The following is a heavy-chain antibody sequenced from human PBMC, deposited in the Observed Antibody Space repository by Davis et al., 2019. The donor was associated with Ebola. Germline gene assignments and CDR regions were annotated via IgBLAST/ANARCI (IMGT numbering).Heavy chain of an antibody. CDR3: AGSRYYYYGMDV. V-gene: IGHV5-51*01. Sequence: GGSLRLSCAASGFTFSSYGMHWVRQMPGKGLEWMGIIYPGDSDTRYSPSFQGQVTISADKSISTAYLQWSSLKASDTAMYYCAGSRYYYYGMDVWGQGTTVTVSS. CDR1: GFTFSSYG. J-gene: IGHJ6*02. CDR2: IYPGDSDT.